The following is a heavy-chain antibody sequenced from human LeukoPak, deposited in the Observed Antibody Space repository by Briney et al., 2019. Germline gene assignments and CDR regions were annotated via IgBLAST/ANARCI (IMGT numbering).Heavy chain of an antibody. Sequence: ASVKVSCKASGYTFTSYYMHWVRQAPGQGLEWMGIINPSGGSTSYAQKFQGRVTMTRDMSTSTVYMELSSLRSEDTAVYYCARDPTADETDDAFDIWGQGTMVTVSS. D-gene: IGHD4-17*01. CDR2: INPSGGST. V-gene: IGHV1-46*01. J-gene: IGHJ3*02. CDR3: ARDPTADETDDAFDI. CDR1: GYTFTSYY.